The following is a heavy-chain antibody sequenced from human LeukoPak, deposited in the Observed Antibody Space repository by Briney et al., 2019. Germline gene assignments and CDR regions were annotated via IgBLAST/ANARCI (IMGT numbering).Heavy chain of an antibody. D-gene: IGHD6-19*01. CDR1: GFPFSSYP. Sequence: GGSLRLSCAGSGFPFSSYPISWVRQPPGKGLEWVSTITASGDSTYSADSVKGRFTISRDNSRNTLFLEMSSLRAEDTAVYYCAKDVYSSGWYYFDYWGQGTLVTVSS. V-gene: IGHV3-23*01. CDR3: AKDVYSSGWYYFDY. J-gene: IGHJ4*02. CDR2: ITASGDST.